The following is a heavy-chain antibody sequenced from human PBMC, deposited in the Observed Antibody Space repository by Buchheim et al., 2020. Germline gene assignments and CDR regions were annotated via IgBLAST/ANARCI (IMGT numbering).Heavy chain of an antibody. CDR1: GFTFSSYS. CDR3: ARDFGGLRFGDYYGMDV. J-gene: IGHJ6*02. Sequence: EVQLVESGGGLVQPGGSLRLSCAASGFTFSSYSMNWVRQAPGKGLEWVSYISSSSSTIYYADSVKGRFTISRDNAKNSLYLQMSSLRAEDTAVYYCARDFGGLRFGDYYGMDVWGQGTT. CDR2: ISSSSSTI. V-gene: IGHV3-48*01. D-gene: IGHD3-10*01.